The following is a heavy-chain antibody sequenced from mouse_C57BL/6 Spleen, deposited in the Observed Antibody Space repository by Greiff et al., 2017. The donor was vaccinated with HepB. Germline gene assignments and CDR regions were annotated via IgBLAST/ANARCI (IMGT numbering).Heavy chain of an antibody. CDR3: ARDYYTPCAMDY. Sequence: EVMLVESGGGLVKPGGSLKLSCAASGFTFSDYGMHWVRQAPEKGLEWVAYISSGSSTIYYADTVKGRFTISRDNAKNTLFLQMTSLRSEDTAMYYWARDYYTPCAMDYWGQGTSVTVSS. J-gene: IGHJ4*01. D-gene: IGHD2-12*01. CDR2: ISSGSSTI. V-gene: IGHV5-17*01. CDR1: GFTFSDYG.